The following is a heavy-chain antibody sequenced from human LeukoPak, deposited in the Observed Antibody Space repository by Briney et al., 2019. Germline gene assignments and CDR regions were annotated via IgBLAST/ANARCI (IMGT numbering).Heavy chain of an antibody. Sequence: PSETLSLTCAVYGGSFGGYYWSWIRQPPGKGLEWIGEINHSGSTNYNPSLKSRVTISVDTSKNQFSLKLSSVTAADTAVYYCARVKPGYQLWRIAGPFDYWGQGTLVTGSS. CDR2: INHSGST. V-gene: IGHV4-34*01. CDR3: ARVKPGYQLWRIAGPFDY. CDR1: GGSFGGYY. J-gene: IGHJ4*02. D-gene: IGHD2-2*01.